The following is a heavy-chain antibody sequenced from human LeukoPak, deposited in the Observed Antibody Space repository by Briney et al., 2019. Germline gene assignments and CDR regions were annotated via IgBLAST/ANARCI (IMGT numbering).Heavy chain of an antibody. Sequence: PSETLSLTCAVYGGSFSGYYWSWIRQPPGKGLEWIGEINHSGSTNYNPSLKSRVTISVDTSKNQFSLKLSSVTAADTAVYYRARGLFDILPRLNWFDPWGQGTLVTVSS. J-gene: IGHJ5*02. D-gene: IGHD3-9*01. CDR2: INHSGST. V-gene: IGHV4-34*01. CDR3: ARGLFDILPRLNWFDP. CDR1: GGSFSGYY.